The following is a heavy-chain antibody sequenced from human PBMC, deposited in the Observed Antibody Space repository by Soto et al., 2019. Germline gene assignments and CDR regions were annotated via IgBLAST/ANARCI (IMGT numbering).Heavy chain of an antibody. CDR3: ARETGGLSSGYEVPFDY. D-gene: IGHD5-12*01. CDR1: GGTFSSYT. Sequence: QVQLVQSGAEVKKPGSSVKVSCKASGGTFSSYTISWVRQAPGQGLEWMGRIIPILGIANYAQKFQGRVTITADKSTSTAYMELSSLRSEDTAGYYCARETGGLSSGYEVPFDYWGQGTLVTVSS. CDR2: IIPILGIA. V-gene: IGHV1-69*08. J-gene: IGHJ4*02.